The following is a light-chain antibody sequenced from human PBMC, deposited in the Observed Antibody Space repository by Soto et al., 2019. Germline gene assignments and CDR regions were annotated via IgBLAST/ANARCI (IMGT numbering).Light chain of an antibody. V-gene: IGKV3-15*01. J-gene: IGKJ4*01. Sequence: EIVMTQSPATLSVPPGERATLSCRASQSVSSNLAWYQQKPGQAPRLLIYGSSTRATGIPARFSGSGSGTDFTLTISSLQSEDFAVYYCQQYNNWPLTFGGGTKV. CDR3: QQYNNWPLT. CDR1: QSVSSN. CDR2: GSS.